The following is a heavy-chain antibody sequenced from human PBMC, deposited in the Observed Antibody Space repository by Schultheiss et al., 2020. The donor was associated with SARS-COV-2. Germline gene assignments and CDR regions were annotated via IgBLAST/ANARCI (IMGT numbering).Heavy chain of an antibody. V-gene: IGHV3-15*07. CDR1: GFTFSSYG. CDR2: IKSKTDGGTT. D-gene: IGHD6-19*01. J-gene: IGHJ5*02. CDR3: ASQTIAVAGSGWFDP. Sequence: GGSLRLSCAASGFTFSSYGMHWVRQAPGKGLEWVGRIKSKTDGGTTDYAAPVKGRFTISRDNAKNSLYLQMNSLRAEDTAVYYCASQTIAVAGSGWFDPWGLGTLVTVSS.